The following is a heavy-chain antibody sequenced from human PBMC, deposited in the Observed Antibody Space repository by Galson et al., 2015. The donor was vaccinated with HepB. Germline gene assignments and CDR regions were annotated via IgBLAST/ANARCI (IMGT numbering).Heavy chain of an antibody. D-gene: IGHD3-3*01. CDR2: IWYDGSNK. CDR3: ARDHKRDFWSGYYFDY. J-gene: IGHJ4*02. V-gene: IGHV3-33*01. CDR1: GFTFSSYG. Sequence: SLRLSCAAFGFTFSSYGMHWVRQAPGKGLEWVAVIWYDGSNKYYADSVKGRFTISRDNSKNTLYLQMNSLRAEDTAVYYCARDHKRDFWSGYYFDYWGQGTLVTVSS.